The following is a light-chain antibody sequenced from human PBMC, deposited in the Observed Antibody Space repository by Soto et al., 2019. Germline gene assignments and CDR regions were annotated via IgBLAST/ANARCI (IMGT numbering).Light chain of an antibody. V-gene: IGKV3-20*01. CDR3: HQFNTWT. Sequence: EIVLTQSPGTLSLSPGERATLSCRASQSVSSSYLAWYQQKPGQAPRLLIYGASSRATGIPDRFSGSGSGTEFTLTISGLQPDDFATYYCHQFNTWTFGQGTKVDIK. CDR2: GAS. J-gene: IGKJ1*01. CDR1: QSVSSSY.